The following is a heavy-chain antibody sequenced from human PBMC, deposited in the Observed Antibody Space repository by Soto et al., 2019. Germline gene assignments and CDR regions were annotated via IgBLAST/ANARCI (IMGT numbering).Heavy chain of an antibody. CDR1: GFTFSSYA. Sequence: GGSLRLSCAASGFTFSSYAMHWVRQAPGKGLEWVAVISYDGSNKYYADSVKGRFTISRDNSKNTLYLQMNSLRAEDTAVYYCARGISGYYDSSGYYSATDCWGQGTLVTVSS. J-gene: IGHJ4*02. CDR2: ISYDGSNK. CDR3: ARGISGYYDSSGYYSATDC. V-gene: IGHV3-30-3*01. D-gene: IGHD3-22*01.